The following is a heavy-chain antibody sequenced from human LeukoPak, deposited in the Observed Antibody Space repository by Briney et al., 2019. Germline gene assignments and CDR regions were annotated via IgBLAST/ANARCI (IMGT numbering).Heavy chain of an antibody. CDR3: ARDALFRREYQLLSAVDY. CDR2: ISSSGSTI. V-gene: IGHV3-11*01. Sequence: GGSLRLSCAASGFTFSDYYMSWIRQAPGKGLEWVSYISSSGSTIYYADSVKGRFTISRDNAKNSLYLQMNSLRAEDTAVYYCARDALFRREYQLLSAVDYWGQGTLVTVSS. CDR1: GFTFSDYY. D-gene: IGHD2-2*01. J-gene: IGHJ4*02.